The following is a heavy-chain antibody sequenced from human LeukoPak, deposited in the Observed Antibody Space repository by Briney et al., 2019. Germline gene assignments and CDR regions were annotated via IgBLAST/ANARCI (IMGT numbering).Heavy chain of an antibody. Sequence: GGSLRLSCAASGFTFSSYAMSWVRQAPGKGLEWVSAISGSGGSTYYADSVKGRFTISRDNSKNTLYLQMNSLRAEDTAVYYCARPRSAVHPEYCGGDCYPTHNAFDIWGQGTMVTVSS. CDR2: ISGSGGST. CDR3: ARPRSAVHPEYCGGDCYPTHNAFDI. D-gene: IGHD2-21*02. CDR1: GFTFSSYA. V-gene: IGHV3-23*01. J-gene: IGHJ3*02.